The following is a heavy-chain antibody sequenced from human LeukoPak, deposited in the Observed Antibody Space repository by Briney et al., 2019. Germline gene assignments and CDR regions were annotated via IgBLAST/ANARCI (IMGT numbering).Heavy chain of an antibody. J-gene: IGHJ4*02. CDR1: GGSISSGGYY. CDR3: ARGRASGIAAAGTYYFDY. D-gene: IGHD6-13*01. CDR2: IYYSGST. V-gene: IGHV4-31*03. Sequence: SETLSLTCTVSGGSISSGGYYWRWIRQHPGKGLECIGYIYYSGSTYYNPSLKSRVTISVYTSKNQFSLKLSSVTAADTVVYYCARGRASGIAAAGTYYFDYWGQGTLVTVSS.